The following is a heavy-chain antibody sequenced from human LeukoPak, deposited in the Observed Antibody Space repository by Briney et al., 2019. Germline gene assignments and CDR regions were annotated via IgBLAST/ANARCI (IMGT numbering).Heavy chain of an antibody. D-gene: IGHD1-1*01. Sequence: GGSLRLSCAASGFTFSSYGMHWVRQAPGKGLEWVAVISYDGSNKYYADSVKGRFTISRDNSKNTLYLQMNSLRAEDTAVYYCARRSAGTYGTDVWGQGTTVTVSS. J-gene: IGHJ6*02. CDR2: ISYDGSNK. CDR1: GFTFSSYG. V-gene: IGHV3-30*03. CDR3: ARRSAGTYGTDV.